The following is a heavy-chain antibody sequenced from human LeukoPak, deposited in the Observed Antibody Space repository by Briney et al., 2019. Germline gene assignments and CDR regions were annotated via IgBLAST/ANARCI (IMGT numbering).Heavy chain of an antibody. CDR1: GFTFSSYG. J-gene: IGHJ4*02. D-gene: IGHD3-10*01. CDR3: ARDPSRFGEYGYLDY. Sequence: PGGSLRLSCAASGFTFSSYGMHWVRQAPGKGLEWVTAMSYDGTNKDYAGSVKGRFSISRDNSRNTLFLQINSLRPEDTAVYYCARDPSRFGEYGYLDYWGQGTLVTVSS. CDR2: MSYDGTNK. V-gene: IGHV3-30*03.